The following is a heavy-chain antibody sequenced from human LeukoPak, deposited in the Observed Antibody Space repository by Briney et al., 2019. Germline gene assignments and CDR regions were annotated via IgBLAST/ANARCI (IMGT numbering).Heavy chain of an antibody. CDR3: ARDLSYYDSGMAD. CDR1: GGSISSSHYY. CDR2: IYFSGST. Sequence: SETLSLTCTVSGGSISSSHYYWGWIRQPPGKGLEWIGTIYFSGSTYYNPSLRSRVTISVDTSKNQFSLKLSSVTAADTAMYYCARDLSYYDSGMADWGQGTLVTVSS. J-gene: IGHJ4*02. V-gene: IGHV4-39*07. D-gene: IGHD3-10*01.